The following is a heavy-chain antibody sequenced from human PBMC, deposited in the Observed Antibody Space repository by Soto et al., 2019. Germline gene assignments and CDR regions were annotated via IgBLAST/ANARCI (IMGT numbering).Heavy chain of an antibody. V-gene: IGHV1-69*02. Sequence: QVQLVQSGAEVKKPGSSVKVSCRASGGTFSSYTISWVRQAPGQGLEWMGRIIPVLGKASYSQKFQGRVTITADKSTSIVYLEVNRLRSDATAVYFCAILPEATVITPTGAFDYWGQGTLVTVSS. CDR1: GGTFSSYT. D-gene: IGHD1-20*01. CDR2: IIPVLGKA. CDR3: AILPEATVITPTGAFDY. J-gene: IGHJ4*02.